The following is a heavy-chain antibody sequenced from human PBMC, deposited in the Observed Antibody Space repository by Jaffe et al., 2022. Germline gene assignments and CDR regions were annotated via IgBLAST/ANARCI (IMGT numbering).Heavy chain of an antibody. CDR1: GGSISSSSYY. J-gene: IGHJ5*02. CDR3: ASLENGTGYYMRGGYVTP. D-gene: IGHD3-9*01. V-gene: IGHV4-39*01. CDR2: IYYSGST. Sequence: QLQLQESGPGLVKPSETLSLTCTVSGGSISSSSYYWGWIRQPPGKGLEWIGSIYYSGSTYYNPSLKSRVTISVDTSKNQFSLKLSSVTAADTAVYYCASLENGTGYYMRGGYVTPWGQGTLVTVSS.